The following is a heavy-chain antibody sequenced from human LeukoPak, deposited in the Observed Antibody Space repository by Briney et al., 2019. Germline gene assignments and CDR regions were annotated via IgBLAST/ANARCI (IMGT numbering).Heavy chain of an antibody. J-gene: IGHJ3*01. CDR3: AKARIAAAGTGAFDV. V-gene: IGHV3-33*05. Sequence: GRSLRLSCAASGFTFSSYGMHWVRQAPGKGLEWVAVTAYDGTKKYYADSVKGRFTISRDNSKNTLYLQINSLRDEDTAVYFCAKARIAAAGTGAFDVWGQGTMVTVSS. D-gene: IGHD6-13*01. CDR1: GFTFSSYG. CDR2: TAYDGTKK.